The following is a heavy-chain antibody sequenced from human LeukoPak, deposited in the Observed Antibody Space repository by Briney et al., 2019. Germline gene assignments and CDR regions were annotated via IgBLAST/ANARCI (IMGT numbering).Heavy chain of an antibody. V-gene: IGHV5-51*01. CDR1: GYVFANYW. D-gene: IGHD1-26*01. CDR3: ARRVGASQRGFDY. CDR2: IYPGDSDI. J-gene: IGHJ4*02. Sequence: GESLKISCKGSGYVFANYWIGWVRQMPGKGLEWMGIIYPGDSDIRYSPSFQGQVTISADKSISTAYLQWSSLKASDTAMYYCARRVGASQRGFDYWGQGTLVTVSS.